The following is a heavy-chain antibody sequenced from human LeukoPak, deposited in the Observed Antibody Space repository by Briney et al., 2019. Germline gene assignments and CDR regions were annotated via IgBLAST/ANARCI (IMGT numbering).Heavy chain of an antibody. Sequence: PSETLSLTCTVSGGSISSYYWSWIRQPPGKGLEWIGYIYYSGSTNHNPSLKSRVTLSVDTSKNQFSLKLSSVTAADTAVYYCARSSPLWFGELSWFDPWGQGTLVTVSS. CDR3: ARSSPLWFGELSWFDP. D-gene: IGHD3-10*01. CDR1: GGSISSYY. J-gene: IGHJ5*02. V-gene: IGHV4-59*08. CDR2: IYYSGST.